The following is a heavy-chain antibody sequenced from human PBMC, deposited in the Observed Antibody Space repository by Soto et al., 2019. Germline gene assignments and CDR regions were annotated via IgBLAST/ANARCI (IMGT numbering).Heavy chain of an antibody. CDR2: IYYSGST. CDR1: GGSISSCDYY. V-gene: IGHV4-30-4*01. Sequence: SETLSLTCTVSGGSISSCDYYWSWIRHPPGKGLEWIGYIYYSGSTYYNPSLKSRVTISVDTSKNQFSLKLSSVTAADTAVYYCARVIGRKMGPVDYWGQGTLVTVSS. D-gene: IGHD1-26*01. CDR3: ARVIGRKMGPVDY. J-gene: IGHJ4*02.